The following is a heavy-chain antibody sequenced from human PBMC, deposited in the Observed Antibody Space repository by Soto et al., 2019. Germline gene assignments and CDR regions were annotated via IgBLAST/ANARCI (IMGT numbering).Heavy chain of an antibody. V-gene: IGHV3-74*01. CDR1: GLTFSTYW. D-gene: IGHD1-26*01. CDR3: AGGGQSGSHTYYFDY. Sequence: VQLVESGGDLVQPGGSLRLSCAARGLTFSTYWMHWVRQAPGKGLVWVSRISSDGSTTNYADSVKGRFAISRDNAKNTLYLQMNSLRDDDTAMYYCAGGGQSGSHTYYFDYWGQGTLVTVSS. CDR2: ISSDGSTT. J-gene: IGHJ4*02.